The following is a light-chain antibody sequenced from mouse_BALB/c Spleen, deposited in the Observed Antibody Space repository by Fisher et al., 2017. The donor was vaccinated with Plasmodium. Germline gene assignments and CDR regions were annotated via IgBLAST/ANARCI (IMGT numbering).Light chain of an antibody. Sequence: TQSPSSMYSSLGERVTITCKASQDIKSYLIWFQQKPGKSPKTLISRANRLVDGVPSRFSGSGSGQDFSLTISSLDYEDVGIYYCQQYYDFPRTFGGGTKLEIK. CDR2: RAN. V-gene: IGKV14-111*01. J-gene: IGKJ1*01. CDR1: QDIKSY. CDR3: QQYYDFPRT.